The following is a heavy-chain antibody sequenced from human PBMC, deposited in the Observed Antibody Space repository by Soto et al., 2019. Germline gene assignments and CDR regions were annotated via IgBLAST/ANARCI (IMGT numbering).Heavy chain of an antibody. D-gene: IGHD3-22*01. Sequence: VKVSCKASGFTFTSSAVQWVRQARGQRLEWIGWIAVGSGNTNYAQKFQERVTITRDMSTSTAYMELSSLRSEDTAVYYCAAHLYYYDSSGYYNFDYWGQGTLVTVSS. CDR3: AAHLYYYDSSGYYNFDY. CDR1: GFTFTSSA. V-gene: IGHV1-58*01. J-gene: IGHJ4*02. CDR2: IAVGSGNT.